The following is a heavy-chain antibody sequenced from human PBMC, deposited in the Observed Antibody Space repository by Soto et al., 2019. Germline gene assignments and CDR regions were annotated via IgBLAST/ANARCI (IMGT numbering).Heavy chain of an antibody. J-gene: IGHJ6*02. CDR3: ASPNGASMDYYHGMDV. CDR1: GFTFSDYF. V-gene: IGHV3-11*01. Sequence: QVPLVESGGGLVKPGGSLRLSCGASGFTFSDYFMAWVRQVPGKGLEWVSYSNRDGTTIYYADSVKGRCTISRDNARNSLSLQMNSLRAEDTAVYYCASPNGASMDYYHGMDVWGQGTTVTVSS. D-gene: IGHD4-17*01. CDR2: SNRDGTTI.